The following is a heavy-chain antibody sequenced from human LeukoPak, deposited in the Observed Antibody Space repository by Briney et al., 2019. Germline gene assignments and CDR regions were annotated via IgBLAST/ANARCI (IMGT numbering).Heavy chain of an antibody. V-gene: IGHV4-30-4*01. J-gene: IGHJ5*02. D-gene: IGHD2-15*01. CDR2: IYYSGST. Sequence: SQTLSLTCTVSGGSISSGDYYWSWIRQPPGKGLEWIGYIYYSGSTYYNPSLKSRVTISVDTSKNQISLRLNSVTAADTAVYYCARHSYFPHSGGRNFFDPWGQGTLVTVSS. CDR1: GGSISSGDYY. CDR3: ARHSYFPHSGGRNFFDP.